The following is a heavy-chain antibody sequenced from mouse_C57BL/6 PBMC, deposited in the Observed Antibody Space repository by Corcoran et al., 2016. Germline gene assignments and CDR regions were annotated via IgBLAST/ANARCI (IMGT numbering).Heavy chain of an antibody. Sequence: EVQLQQSGPVLVKPGASVKMSCKASGYTFTDYYMNWVKQSHGKSLEWIGVINPYNGGTSYNQKFKGKAILTVDKSSSTAYMELNSLTSEDSAVYYCARWLLSYAMDYWGQGTSVTVSS. CDR3: ARWLLSYAMDY. CDR1: GYTFTDYY. D-gene: IGHD2-3*01. J-gene: IGHJ4*01. CDR2: INPYNGGT. V-gene: IGHV1-19*01.